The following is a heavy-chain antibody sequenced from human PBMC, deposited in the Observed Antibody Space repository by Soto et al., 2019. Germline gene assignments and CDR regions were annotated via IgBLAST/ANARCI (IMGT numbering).Heavy chain of an antibody. Sequence: SETLSLTCTVSGGSISSGGYYWSWIRQHPGKGLEWIGYIYYSGSTYYNPSLKSRVTISVDTSKNQFSLKLSSVTAADTAVYYCARAAPLRYYYYGMDVWGQGTTVTVSS. CDR3: ARAAPLRYYYYGMDV. CDR2: IYYSGST. CDR1: GGSISSGGYY. V-gene: IGHV4-31*03. J-gene: IGHJ6*02.